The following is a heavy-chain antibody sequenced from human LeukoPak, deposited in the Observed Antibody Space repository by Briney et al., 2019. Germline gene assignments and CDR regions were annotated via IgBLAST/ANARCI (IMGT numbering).Heavy chain of an antibody. CDR3: ARQLANWGSEGSTFDY. Sequence: GESLKISCKGSGYSFTSYWIGWVRQMPGKGLEWMGIIYPGDSDTRYSPSFQGQVTISADKSISTAYLQWSGLKASDTAMYYCARQLANWGSEGSTFDYWGQGTLVTVSS. V-gene: IGHV5-51*01. CDR2: IYPGDSDT. CDR1: GYSFTSYW. J-gene: IGHJ4*02. D-gene: IGHD7-27*01.